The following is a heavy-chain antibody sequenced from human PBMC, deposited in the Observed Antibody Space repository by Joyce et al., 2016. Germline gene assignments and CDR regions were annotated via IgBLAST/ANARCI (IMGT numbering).Heavy chain of an antibody. CDR1: GYTFTNYA. V-gene: IGHV1-3*01. J-gene: IGHJ6*02. CDR2: ITAGNGNT. D-gene: IGHD3-10*01. CDR3: VRDRAVDQDV. Sequence: QVQLVQSGAEVKKPGASVKFSCKAFGYTFTNYAIHWVRQAPRQRLEWMGWITAGNGNTKYSEKFQGRFTITRNTSASTAYMELSNLRDEDTGVDYCVRDRAVDQDVWGQGTTVTVSS.